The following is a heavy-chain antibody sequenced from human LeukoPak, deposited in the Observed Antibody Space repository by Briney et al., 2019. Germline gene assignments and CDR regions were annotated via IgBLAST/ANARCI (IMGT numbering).Heavy chain of an antibody. V-gene: IGHV4-34*01. J-gene: IGHJ4*02. CDR1: GGSFSGYH. CDR3: ARGRGYNSFDY. CDR2: INRSGST. Sequence: SETLSLTCAVYGGSFSGYHWRWIRQPPGKGLEWIGEINRSGSTNYNPSLKSRITISVDTSKNQFSLNLTSVTAADTAVYYCARGRGYNSFDYWGQGTLVTVSS. D-gene: IGHD3-16*02.